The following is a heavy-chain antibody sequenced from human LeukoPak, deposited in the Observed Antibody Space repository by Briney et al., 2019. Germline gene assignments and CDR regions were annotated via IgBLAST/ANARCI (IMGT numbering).Heavy chain of an antibody. CDR3: ARDYYDSSGPGEYYYYMDV. D-gene: IGHD3-22*01. Sequence: PSETLSLTCTVSGGSISSDYWSWIRQPAGKGLEWIGRIYTSGSTNYNPSLKSRVTMSVDTSKNQFSLKLSSVTAADTAVYYCARDYYDSSGPGEYYYYMDVWGKGTTVTVSS. V-gene: IGHV4-4*07. J-gene: IGHJ6*03. CDR2: IYTSGST. CDR1: GGSISSDY.